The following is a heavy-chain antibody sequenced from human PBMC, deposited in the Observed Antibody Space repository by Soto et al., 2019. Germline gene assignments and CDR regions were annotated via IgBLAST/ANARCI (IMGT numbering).Heavy chain of an antibody. CDR2: ISYDGSNK. V-gene: IGHV3-30*18. CDR3: AKDLATMIVVAAFDY. Sequence: GGSLRLSCAASGFTFSSYGMHWVRQAPGKGLEWVAVISYDGSNKYYADSVKGRFTISRDNSKNTLYLQMNSLRAEDTAVYYCAKDLATMIVVAAFDYWGQGTLVTVSS. CDR1: GFTFSSYG. J-gene: IGHJ4*02. D-gene: IGHD3-22*01.